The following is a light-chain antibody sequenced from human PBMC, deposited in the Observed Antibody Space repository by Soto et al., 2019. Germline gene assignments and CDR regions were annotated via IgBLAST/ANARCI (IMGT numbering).Light chain of an antibody. CDR3: QQYNSYPWT. Sequence: DIQMTQSPSTLSASIGDRVVITCRASESISSWLAWYQQKPGKAPKLLIYDVSSLESGVPSRFSGSGSGTEFNLTISSLQPDDCATYYCQQYNSYPWTCGQGNKVDIK. V-gene: IGKV1-5*01. J-gene: IGKJ1*01. CDR1: ESISSW. CDR2: DVS.